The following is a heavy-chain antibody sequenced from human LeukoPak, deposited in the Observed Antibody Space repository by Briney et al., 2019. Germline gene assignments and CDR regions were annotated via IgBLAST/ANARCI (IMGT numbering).Heavy chain of an antibody. CDR2: IKPNTDGGTA. J-gene: IGHJ4*02. CDR3: ATYPQNRH. CDR1: KFTFSNAW. V-gene: IGHV3-15*01. D-gene: IGHD2/OR15-2a*01. Sequence: GGSLRLSCSAPKFTFSNAWMSWVRQAPGKGLEWLGRIKPNTDGGTAAYAAPVEDRFTISRDDLKGMLYLQMNSLKIEDTAVYYCATYPQNRHWGQGTLVTVSS.